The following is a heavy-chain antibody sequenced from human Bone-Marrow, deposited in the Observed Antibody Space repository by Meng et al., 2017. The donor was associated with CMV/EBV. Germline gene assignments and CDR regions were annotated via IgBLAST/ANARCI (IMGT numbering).Heavy chain of an antibody. CDR2: IYSGGST. CDR3: ARGHTNYYDSSGYFDY. J-gene: IGHJ4*02. CDR1: GFTVSSNY. Sequence: GESLKISCAASGFTVSSNYMSWVRQAPGKGLEWVSVIYSGGSTYYADSVKGRFTISRDNSKNTLYLQMNSLRAEDTAVYYCARGHTNYYDSSGYFDYWGQGTLVTVSS. D-gene: IGHD3-22*01. V-gene: IGHV3-53*01.